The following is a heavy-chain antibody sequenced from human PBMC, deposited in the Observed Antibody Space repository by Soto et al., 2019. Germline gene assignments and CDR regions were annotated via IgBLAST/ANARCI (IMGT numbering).Heavy chain of an antibody. CDR1: GFTFRSYW. J-gene: IGHJ6*02. CDR3: TRARSRFLEWPEYYYDMDV. D-gene: IGHD3-3*01. Sequence: GGSLRLSCAASGFTFRSYWMHWVRQPPGKGLVWVSRINGDGSSTTYADSVKGRFTISRDNAKNTLYLQMNSLRADDTAVFYCTRARSRFLEWPEYYYDMDVWGQGTTVTVSS. CDR2: INGDGSST. V-gene: IGHV3-74*01.